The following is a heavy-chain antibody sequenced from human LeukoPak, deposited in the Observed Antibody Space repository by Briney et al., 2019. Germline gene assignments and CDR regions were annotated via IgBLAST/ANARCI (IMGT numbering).Heavy chain of an antibody. CDR1: GGSISTYY. J-gene: IGHJ4*02. CDR3: ARADRCSSTSCPAYFDY. CDR2: IFHSGSN. V-gene: IGHV4-59*01. Sequence: SETLSLTCTVSGGSISTYYWSWIRQPPGKGLEWIGYIFHSGSNNYNPSLKSRVTISVDTSKNQFSLKLSYVTAADTAVYYCARADRCSSTSCPAYFDYWGQGTLVTVSS. D-gene: IGHD2-2*01.